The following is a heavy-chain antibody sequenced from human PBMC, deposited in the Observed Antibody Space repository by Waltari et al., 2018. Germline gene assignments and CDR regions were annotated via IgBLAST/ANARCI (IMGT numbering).Heavy chain of an antibody. Sequence: QVQLQESGPGLVKPSETLSLTCVVSGYSISGGYCWGWIRQSPGKGLEWIGSIYQSGTTYYNPSLKSRVTISVDTSKNRFSLKLSSVTATDTAVYYCARVKSGYKNWFDPWGQGTLVAVSS. J-gene: IGHJ5*02. V-gene: IGHV4-38-2*01. CDR2: IYQSGTT. D-gene: IGHD3-3*01. CDR1: GYSISGGYC. CDR3: ARVKSGYKNWFDP.